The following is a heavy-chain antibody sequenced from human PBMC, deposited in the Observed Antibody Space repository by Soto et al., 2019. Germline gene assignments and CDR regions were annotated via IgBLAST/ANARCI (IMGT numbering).Heavy chain of an antibody. J-gene: IGHJ6*02. D-gene: IGHD2-15*01. V-gene: IGHV4-4*02. CDR1: GDFISSNYW. CDR3: ARVYCSGGSCNSVSYYGMDV. CDR2: IYHSGST. Sequence: SETLSLTCAISGDFISSNYWWTWVRQPPGKGMEWIGEIYHSGSTNYNPSLKSRVTISVDKSKSQFSLKLNSVTAADTAVYYCARVYCSGGSCNSVSYYGMDVWGPGTTVTVSS.